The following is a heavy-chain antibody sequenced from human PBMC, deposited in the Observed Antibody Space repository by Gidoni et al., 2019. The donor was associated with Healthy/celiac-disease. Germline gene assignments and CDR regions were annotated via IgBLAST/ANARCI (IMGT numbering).Heavy chain of an antibody. CDR2: IIPIFGTA. V-gene: IGHV1-69*01. J-gene: IGHJ4*02. D-gene: IGHD2-15*01. CDR3: ARSRHYCSGGSCYPDEVEFDY. Sequence: QVQLVQSGAEVKKPGSSVKVSCKASGGTFSSYAISWVRQAPGQGLEWMGGIIPIFGTANYAQKFQGRVTITADESTSTAYMELSSLRSEDTAVYYCARSRHYCSGGSCYPDEVEFDYWGQGTLVTVSS. CDR1: GGTFSSYA.